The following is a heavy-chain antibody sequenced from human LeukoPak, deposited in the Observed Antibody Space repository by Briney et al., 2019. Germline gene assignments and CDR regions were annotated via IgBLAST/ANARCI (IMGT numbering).Heavy chain of an antibody. D-gene: IGHD2-2*01. J-gene: IGHJ6*03. CDR3: AKRGNPAVGHDYLDV. V-gene: IGHV3-23*01. Sequence: GGSLRLSCAASGFTFSYYDMSWVRQAPGKGLEWVASITISGGSTFYADSVKGRFTISRDNSKNTLYLQMNSLSAEDTAVYYCAKRGNPAVGHDYLDVWGKGTTVSVS. CDR1: GFTFSYYD. CDR2: ITISGGST.